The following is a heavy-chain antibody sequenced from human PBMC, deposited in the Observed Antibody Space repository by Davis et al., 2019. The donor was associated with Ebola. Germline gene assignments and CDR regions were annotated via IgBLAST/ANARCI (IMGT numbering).Heavy chain of an antibody. CDR2: IYYSGST. CDR3: ARSYGAAPFDY. D-gene: IGHD4/OR15-4a*01. Sequence: MPSETLSLTCTVSGGSISPYYWSWIRQPPGKGLEWIGYIYYSGSTKYNLSLKGRVAISVDTSKNQFSLKLSSVTAADTAVYYCARSYGAAPFDYWGQGTLVTASS. CDR1: GGSISPYY. J-gene: IGHJ4*02. V-gene: IGHV4-59*08.